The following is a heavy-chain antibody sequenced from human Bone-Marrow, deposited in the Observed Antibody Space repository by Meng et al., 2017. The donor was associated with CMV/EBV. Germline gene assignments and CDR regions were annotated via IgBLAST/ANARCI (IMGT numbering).Heavy chain of an antibody. CDR1: FIGYY. CDR3: ARAPKRYCSSTSCRYNWFDP. J-gene: IGHJ5*02. V-gene: IGHV4-34*01. D-gene: IGHD2-2*01. CDR2: INHSGST. Sequence: FIGYYWSWIRQPPGKGLEWIGEINHSGSTNYNPSLKSRVTISVDTSKNQFSLKLSSVTAADTAVYYCARAPKRYCSSTSCRYNWFDPWGQGTLVTVSS.